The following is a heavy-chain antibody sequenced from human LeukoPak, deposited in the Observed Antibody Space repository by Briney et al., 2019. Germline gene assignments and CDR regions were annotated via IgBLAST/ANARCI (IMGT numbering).Heavy chain of an antibody. D-gene: IGHD6-19*01. CDR1: GDSVSSSTAA. V-gene: IGHV6-1*01. CDR3: TRYPTGWYLDY. CDR2: TYYRSKWYS. Sequence: SQTLSLTCAISGDSVSSSTAAWTRVRQSPSRGLEWLVCTYYRSKWYSDYAVSVSSRITINTDTSKNQFSLQLSSVTPEDTAVYYCTRYPTGWYLDYWGQGTLVTVSS. J-gene: IGHJ4*02.